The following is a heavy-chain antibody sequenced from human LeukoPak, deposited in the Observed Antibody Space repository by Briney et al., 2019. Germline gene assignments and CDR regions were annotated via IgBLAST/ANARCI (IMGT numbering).Heavy chain of an antibody. D-gene: IGHD3-10*01. CDR1: GGTFSSYA. CDR2: IIPIFGTA. Sequence: ASVKVSCKASGGTFSSYAISWVRQAPGQGLEWMGGIIPIFGTANYAQKFQGRVTITADESTSTAYMELSSLRSEDTAVYYCARDFGLHDYYYMDVWGKGTTVTVSS. CDR3: ARDFGLHDYYYMDV. J-gene: IGHJ6*03. V-gene: IGHV1-69*13.